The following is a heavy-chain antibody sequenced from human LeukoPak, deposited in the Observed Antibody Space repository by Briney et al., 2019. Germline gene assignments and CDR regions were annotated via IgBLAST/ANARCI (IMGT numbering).Heavy chain of an antibody. CDR1: GGSFSGYY. D-gene: IGHD3/OR15-3a*01. CDR2: INHSGST. Sequence: PSETLSLTCAVYGGSFSGYYWSWIRQPPGKGLEWIGEINHSGSTNYNPSLKSRVTISVDTSKNQFSLKLSSVTAADTAVYYCARPSESYYYYYYMDVWGKGTTVTISS. V-gene: IGHV4-34*01. CDR3: ARPSESYYYYYYMDV. J-gene: IGHJ6*03.